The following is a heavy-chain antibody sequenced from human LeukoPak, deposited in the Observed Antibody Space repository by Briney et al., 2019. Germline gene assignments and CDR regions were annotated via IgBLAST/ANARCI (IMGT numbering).Heavy chain of an antibody. CDR3: ARVRGLLSGMDV. CDR2: IYSGGTT. D-gene: IGHD3/OR15-3a*01. Sequence: PGGSLRLSCAASGFTVNSNYMTWVRQAPGKGLEWVSVIYSGGTTYYADSVKGRFTISRDNSKNTLNLQMNSLRAEDTAVYYCARVRGLLSGMDVWGKGTTVTVSS. V-gene: IGHV3-53*01. CDR1: GFTVNSNY. J-gene: IGHJ6*04.